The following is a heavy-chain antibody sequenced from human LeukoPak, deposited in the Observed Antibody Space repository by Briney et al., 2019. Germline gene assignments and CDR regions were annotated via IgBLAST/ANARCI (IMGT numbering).Heavy chain of an antibody. D-gene: IGHD3-9*01. V-gene: IGHV5-51*01. CDR1: GYSFSSYW. J-gene: IGHJ4*02. CDR3: ARSLCDILTVYSGYYFDY. CDR2: IYPGDSDT. Sequence: GESLKISCKGSGYSFSSYWIGWVRQKPGKGLEWMGIIYPGDSDTRYSPSFQGQVTISADKSISTAYLQWSSLKASDTAMYYCARSLCDILTVYSGYYFDYWGQGTLVTVSS.